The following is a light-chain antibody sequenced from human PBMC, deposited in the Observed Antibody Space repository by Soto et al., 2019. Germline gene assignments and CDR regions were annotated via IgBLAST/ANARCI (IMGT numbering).Light chain of an antibody. CDR3: QHYDNSPL. CDR1: QSVGGN. CDR2: GAS. Sequence: ELVMTQSPATLSGSPGERVTLSCRASQSVGGNLAWYQQKPGQGPRLLIYGASTRAAGITDRFSGSGSGTEFTLTISRLEPEDFAVYYCQHYDNSPLFGPGTKVDIK. V-gene: IGKV3D-15*02. J-gene: IGKJ3*01.